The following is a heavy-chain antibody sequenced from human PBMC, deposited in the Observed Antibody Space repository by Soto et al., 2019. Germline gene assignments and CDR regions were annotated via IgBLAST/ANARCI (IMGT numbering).Heavy chain of an antibody. D-gene: IGHD1-1*01. J-gene: IGHJ4*02. CDR3: AHEKSGRGTEPVDY. Sequence: QITLKESGPTLVKPTQPLTLTCSFSGFSLSTSGVGVGWIRQPPGKAPQWLALIYWNDDKRYTPSLRSRLTVTKDTSKNQVVLTMTNMDPVDTATYFCAHEKSGRGTEPVDYWGPGTLVTVSS. V-gene: IGHV2-5*01. CDR2: IYWNDDK. CDR1: GFSLSTSGVG.